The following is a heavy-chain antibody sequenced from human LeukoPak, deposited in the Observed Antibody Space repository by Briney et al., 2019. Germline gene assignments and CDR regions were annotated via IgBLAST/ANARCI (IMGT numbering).Heavy chain of an antibody. Sequence: GGSLRLSCAASGFTFSSYSMNWVRQAPGKGLEWVSSISSSSSYIYYADSVKGRFTISRDNAKNSLYLQMNSLRAEDTAVYYCARDIITGTTFRYYGMDVWGQGTTVTVSS. J-gene: IGHJ6*02. CDR1: GFTFSSYS. CDR3: ARDIITGTTFRYYGMDV. D-gene: IGHD1-20*01. CDR2: ISSSSSYI. V-gene: IGHV3-21*01.